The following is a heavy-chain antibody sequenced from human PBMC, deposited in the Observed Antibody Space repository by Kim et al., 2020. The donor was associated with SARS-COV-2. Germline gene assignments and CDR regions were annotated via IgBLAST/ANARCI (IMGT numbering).Heavy chain of an antibody. CDR3: ARSRRGSGWLGLGYFFDY. CDR2: IYYSGST. J-gene: IGHJ4*02. CDR1: GGSISSYY. V-gene: IGHV4-59*01. Sequence: SETLSLTCTVSGGSISSYYWSWIRQPPGKGLEWIGYIYYSGSTNYNPSLKSRVTISVDTSKNQSSLKLSSVTAADTAVYYCARSRRGSGWLGLGYFFDYWGEGTRVTLSS. D-gene: IGHD6-19*01.